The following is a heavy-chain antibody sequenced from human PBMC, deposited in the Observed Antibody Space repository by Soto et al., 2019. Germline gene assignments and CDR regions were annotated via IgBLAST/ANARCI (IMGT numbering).Heavy chain of an antibody. V-gene: IGHV3-21*01. CDR1: GFTFSSYS. Sequence: PVGSLRLSCAASGFTFSSYSMNWVRQAPGKGLEWVSSISSSSSYIYYADSVKGRFTISRDNAKNSLYLQMNSLRAEDTAVYYCAMGSRGYSSGWSHYYYYGMDVWGQGTTVTVSS. CDR2: ISSSSSYI. CDR3: AMGSRGYSSGWSHYYYYGMDV. J-gene: IGHJ6*02. D-gene: IGHD6-19*01.